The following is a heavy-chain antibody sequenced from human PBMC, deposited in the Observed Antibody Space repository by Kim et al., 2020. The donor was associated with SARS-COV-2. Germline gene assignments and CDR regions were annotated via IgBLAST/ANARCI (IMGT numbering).Heavy chain of an antibody. CDR1: GYSFTSYW. D-gene: IGHD2-15*01. Sequence: GESLKISCKGSGYSFTSYWISWVRQMPGKGLEWMGRIDPSDSYTNYSPSFQGHVTIPADKSIRTAYLQWSSLKASDTDMYYCARQLRYCSGGSRYYYYGMDVWGQGTPVNVSS. J-gene: IGHJ6*02. CDR3: ARQLRYCSGGSRYYYYGMDV. CDR2: IDPSDSYT. V-gene: IGHV5-10-1*01.